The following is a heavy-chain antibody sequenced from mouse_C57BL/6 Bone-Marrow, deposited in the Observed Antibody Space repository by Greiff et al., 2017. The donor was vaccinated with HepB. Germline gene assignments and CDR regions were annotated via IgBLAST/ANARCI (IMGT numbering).Heavy chain of an antibody. Sequence: VQLQQSGAELVRPGASVKLSCTASGFNIKDDYMHWVKQRPEQGLEWIGWIDPENGDTEYASKFQGKATITADTSSNTAYLQLSSLTSEDTAVYYCTLLLRSYWYFDVWGTGTTVTVSS. CDR3: TLLLRSYWYFDV. J-gene: IGHJ1*03. CDR2: IDPENGDT. D-gene: IGHD1-1*01. V-gene: IGHV14-4*01. CDR1: GFNIKDDY.